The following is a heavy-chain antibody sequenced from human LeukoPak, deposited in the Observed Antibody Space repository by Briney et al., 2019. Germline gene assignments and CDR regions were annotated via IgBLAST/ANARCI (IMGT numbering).Heavy chain of an antibody. CDR2: IHYSGST. J-gene: IGHJ4*02. V-gene: IGHV4-59*01. CDR3: GRGWISPYSGYDCDYFDC. CDR1: GDSITSYY. Sequence: SETLSLTCSVSGDSITSYYWSWIRQPPGKGLEWIGYIHYSGSTNYNPSLRSRVTISVDTSKNQFSLRLSSVTAADTAVYYCGRGWISPYSGYDCDYFDCWGQGALVTVPS. D-gene: IGHD5-12*01.